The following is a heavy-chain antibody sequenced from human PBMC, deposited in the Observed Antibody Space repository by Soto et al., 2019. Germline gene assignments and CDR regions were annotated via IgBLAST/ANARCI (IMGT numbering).Heavy chain of an antibody. D-gene: IGHD6-13*01. V-gene: IGHV3-33*01. J-gene: IGHJ6*02. CDR3: ARELRQQLVHVGSLNYYYYGMDV. CDR1: GFTFSSYG. CDR2: IWYDGSNK. Sequence: PGGSLRLSCAASGFTFSSYGMHWVRQAPGKWLEWVAVIWYDGSNKYYAESVKGRFTISRDNAKNTLYLQMNSLRAEDTAVYYCARELRQQLVHVGSLNYYYYGMDVWGQGTTVNVSS.